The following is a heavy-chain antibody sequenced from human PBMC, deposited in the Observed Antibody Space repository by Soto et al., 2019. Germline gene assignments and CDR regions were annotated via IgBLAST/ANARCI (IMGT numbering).Heavy chain of an antibody. D-gene: IGHD1-26*01. V-gene: IGHV3-23*01. CDR3: AKDGPGFEWEFPGRFDY. J-gene: IGHJ4*02. CDR2: ISGSGGST. CDR1: GFTFSSYA. Sequence: GGSLRLSCAASGFTFSSYAMSWVRQAPGKGLEWVSAISGSGGSTYYADSVKGRFTISRDNSKNTLYLQMNSLRAEDTAVYYCAKDGPGFEWEFPGRFDYWGQGTLVTVSS.